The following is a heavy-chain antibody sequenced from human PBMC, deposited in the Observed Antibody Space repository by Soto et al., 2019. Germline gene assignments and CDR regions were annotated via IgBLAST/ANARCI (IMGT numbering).Heavy chain of an antibody. CDR3: ASQFETRYDFWSGYYGPPPFDY. CDR2: IYYSGST. V-gene: IGHV4-61*01. CDR1: GGSVSSGSYY. J-gene: IGHJ4*02. D-gene: IGHD3-3*01. Sequence: SETLSLTCTVSGGSVSSGSYYWSWIRQPPGKGLEWIGYIYYSGSTNYNPSLKSRVTISVDTSKNQFTLKLSSVTAADTAVYYCASQFETRYDFWSGYYGPPPFDYWGQGTLVTVSS.